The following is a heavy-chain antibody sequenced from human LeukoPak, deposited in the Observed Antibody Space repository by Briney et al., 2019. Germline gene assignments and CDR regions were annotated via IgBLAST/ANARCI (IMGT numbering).Heavy chain of an antibody. D-gene: IGHD7-27*01. Sequence: VASVKVSCKASGYTFTSYYMHWVRQVPGQGLEWMGIINPGRGSTNYAQNFHGRVTLTRDTSTSTIYMELSSLRSEDTAVYYCARDRDWGSSDPFDYWGQGTLVTVSS. CDR3: ARDRDWGSSDPFDY. CDR1: GYTFTSYY. V-gene: IGHV1-46*01. CDR2: INPGRGST. J-gene: IGHJ4*02.